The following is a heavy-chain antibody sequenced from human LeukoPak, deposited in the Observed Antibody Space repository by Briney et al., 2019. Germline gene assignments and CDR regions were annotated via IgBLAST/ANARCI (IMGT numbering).Heavy chain of an antibody. Sequence: SQTLSLTCAISGDSVSSNSAAWNWIRQSPSSGLEWLGRTYYRSKWYNDYAVSVKSRITINPDTSKNQFSLQLNSVTPEDTAVYYCAKETYYYDSSGLDYWGQGTLVTVSS. CDR2: TYYRSKWYN. CDR1: GDSVSSNSAA. D-gene: IGHD3-22*01. CDR3: AKETYYYDSSGLDY. V-gene: IGHV6-1*01. J-gene: IGHJ4*02.